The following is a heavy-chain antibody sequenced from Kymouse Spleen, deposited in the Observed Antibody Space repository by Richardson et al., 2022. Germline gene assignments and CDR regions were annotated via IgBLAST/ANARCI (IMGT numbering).Heavy chain of an antibody. Sequence: QVQLVESGGGVVQPGRSLRLSCAASGFTFSSYGMHWVRQAPGKGLEWVAVIWYDGSNKYYADSVKGRFTISRDNSKNTLYLQMNSLRAEDTAVYYCARRGAAGLYYYGMDVWGQGTTVTVSS. D-gene: IGHD6-13*01. CDR3: ARRGAAGLYYYGMDV. V-gene: IGHV3-33*01. CDR2: IWYDGSNK. CDR1: GFTFSSYG. J-gene: IGHJ6*02.